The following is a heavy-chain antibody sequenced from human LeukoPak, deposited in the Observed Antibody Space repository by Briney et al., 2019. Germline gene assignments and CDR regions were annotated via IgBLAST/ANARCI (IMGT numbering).Heavy chain of an antibody. CDR1: GYTFTGYY. CDR2: INPNSGGT. D-gene: IGHD3-3*01. V-gene: IGHV1-2*02. J-gene: IGHJ6*02. Sequence: GASVTVSCKASGYTFTGYYMHWVRQAPGQGLEWMAWINPNSGGTYYAQNFHDRITMTRDTSISTAYMELSRLRSEDTAVYYCAGLFWSGYNYYYGMDVWGQGTTVTVSS. CDR3: AGLFWSGYNYYYGMDV.